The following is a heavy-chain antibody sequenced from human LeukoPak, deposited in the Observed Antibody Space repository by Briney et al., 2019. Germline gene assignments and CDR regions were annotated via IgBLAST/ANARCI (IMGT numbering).Heavy chain of an antibody. V-gene: IGHV1-8*01. D-gene: IGHD4-17*01. CDR1: GFTFTSHD. J-gene: IGHJ3*02. CDR2: MNPNSGNT. Sequence: ASVKVSCKASGFTFTSHDFNWVRQATGQGLEWMGWMNPNSGNTGYAQKFQGRVTMTRDTSLSTAYMELSGLRSEDTAVYYCATTRDGDYSYPYAFDIWGQGTMVTVSS. CDR3: ATTRDGDYSYPYAFDI.